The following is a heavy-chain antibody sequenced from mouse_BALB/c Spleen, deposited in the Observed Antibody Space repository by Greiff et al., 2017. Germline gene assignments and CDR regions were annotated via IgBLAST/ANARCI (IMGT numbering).Heavy chain of an antibody. V-gene: IGHV2-9*02. J-gene: IGHJ2*01. CDR2: IWAGGST. D-gene: IGHD1-1*01. CDR1: GFSLTSYG. Sequence: QVQLKESGPGLVAPSQSLSITCTVSGFSLTSYGVHWVRQPPGKGLEWLGVIWAGGSTNYNSALMSRLSISKDNSKSQVFLKMNSLQTDDTAMYYCASSSSLYYFDYWGQGTTLTVST. CDR3: ASSSSLYYFDY.